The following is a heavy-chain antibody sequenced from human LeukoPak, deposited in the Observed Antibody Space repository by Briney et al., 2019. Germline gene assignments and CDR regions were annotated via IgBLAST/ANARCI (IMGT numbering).Heavy chain of an antibody. V-gene: IGHV1-18*01. Sequence: ASVKVSCKASGYTFTCYGISWVRQAPGQGLEWMGWISAYNGNTNYAQKLQGRVTMTTDTSTSTAYMELRSLRSDDTAVYYCARIGLSGRVGAGGGPDIWGQGTMVTVSS. CDR1: GYTFTCYG. CDR3: ARIGLSGRVGAGGGPDI. D-gene: IGHD1-26*01. J-gene: IGHJ3*02. CDR2: ISAYNGNT.